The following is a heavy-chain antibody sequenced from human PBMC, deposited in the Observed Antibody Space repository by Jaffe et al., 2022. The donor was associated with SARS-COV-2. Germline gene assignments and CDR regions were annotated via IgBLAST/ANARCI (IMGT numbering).Heavy chain of an antibody. CDR1: GGSTYTTSYY. J-gene: IGHJ4*02. D-gene: IGHD3-10*01. CDR3: ARVGYGSGAPVGGFFI. Sequence: QVQLQESGPGLVKPSETLSLTCTVSGGSTYTTSYYWGWIRQPPGRGLDWITSIYYDGSTYYSPSLKSRLSASVDTSRNQFSLRLTSATAADTAVYYCARVGYGSGAPVGGFFIWGQGILVTVSS. CDR2: IYYDGST. V-gene: IGHV4-39*01.